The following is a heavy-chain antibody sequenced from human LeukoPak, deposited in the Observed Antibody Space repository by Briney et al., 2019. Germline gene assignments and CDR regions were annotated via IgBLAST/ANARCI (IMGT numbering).Heavy chain of an antibody. V-gene: IGHV1-2*02. CDR2: INPNSGGT. CDR1: GYTFTGYY. Sequence: ASVKVSCKASGYTFTGYYMHWVRQAPGQGLEWMGWINPNSGGTNYAQKFQGRVTMTRDTSISTAYMELSRLRSDDTAVYYCARGNTVIQYYYYYMDVWGKGTTVTVSS. J-gene: IGHJ6*03. D-gene: IGHD4-11*01. CDR3: ARGNTVIQYYYYYMDV.